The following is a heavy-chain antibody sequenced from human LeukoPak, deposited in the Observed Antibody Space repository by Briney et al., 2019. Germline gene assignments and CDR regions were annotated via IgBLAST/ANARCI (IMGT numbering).Heavy chain of an antibody. CDR1: GFTFSSYG. Sequence: GGSLRLSCAASGFTFSSYGMHWVRQAPGKGLEWVAVISYDGSNKYYADSVKGRFTISRDNSKNTLYLQMNSLRAEDTAVYYCARDGYYHAYYGMDVWGQGTTVTVSS. CDR3: ARDGYYHAYYGMDV. V-gene: IGHV3-30*03. J-gene: IGHJ6*02. D-gene: IGHD3-3*01. CDR2: ISYDGSNK.